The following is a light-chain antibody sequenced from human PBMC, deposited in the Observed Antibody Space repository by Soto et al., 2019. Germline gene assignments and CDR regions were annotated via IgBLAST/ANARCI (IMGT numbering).Light chain of an antibody. CDR1: NIGIYS. V-gene: IGLV3-21*02. CDR2: DGS. Sequence: ELTQSPSVSVAPGQTARITCGGNNIGIYSVHWYQQRPGQAPVLVVYDGSDRPSGIPERFSGSNSGNTATLTIGRVEAADEADYYCQVWDNNGGHNYVFGPGTKVT. CDR3: QVWDNNGGHNYV. J-gene: IGLJ1*01.